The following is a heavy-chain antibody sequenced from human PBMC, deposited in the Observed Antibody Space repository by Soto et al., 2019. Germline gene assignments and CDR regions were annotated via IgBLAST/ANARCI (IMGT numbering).Heavy chain of an antibody. J-gene: IGHJ4*02. D-gene: IGHD6-25*01. CDR2: IYYSGSDSGST. CDR3: TRGGGDF. CDR1: GGSINTYY. V-gene: IGHV4-59*01. Sequence: SETLSLTCTVSGGSINTYYWSWIRQPPGKGLEWIGYIYYSGSDSGSTNYIPSLKSRVTISVDTSKNQFSLRLTSVTAEDTAVYFCTRGGGDFWGQGTPVPVYS.